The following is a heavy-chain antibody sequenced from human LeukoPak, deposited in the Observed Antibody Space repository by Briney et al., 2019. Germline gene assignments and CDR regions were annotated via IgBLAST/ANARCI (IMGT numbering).Heavy chain of an antibody. Sequence: PSETLSLACTVSGGSISRYYWSWIRQPPGKGLEWIGYIYYSGSTNYNPSLKSRVTISVDTSKNQFSLKLSSVTAADTAVYYCARDHAYASGKYYFDYWGQGTLVTVSS. CDR3: ARDHAYASGKYYFDY. CDR1: GGSISRYY. J-gene: IGHJ4*02. V-gene: IGHV4-59*01. D-gene: IGHD3-10*01. CDR2: IYYSGST.